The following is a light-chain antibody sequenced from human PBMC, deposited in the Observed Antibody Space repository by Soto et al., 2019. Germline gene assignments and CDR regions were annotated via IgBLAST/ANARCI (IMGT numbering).Light chain of an antibody. J-gene: IGLJ1*01. Sequence: QFVLTQPPSGSGTPGQTVTISWSGSSVNIGFSYVYWYQQLPGMTPNLLIHSNDERPSGVPDRFSGSKSGTSASLAISGLRSEDEAEYYCAAWDDSLSGGVFGTGTKVTVL. CDR2: SND. CDR3: AAWDDSLSGGV. CDR1: SVNIGFSY. V-gene: IGLV1-47*02.